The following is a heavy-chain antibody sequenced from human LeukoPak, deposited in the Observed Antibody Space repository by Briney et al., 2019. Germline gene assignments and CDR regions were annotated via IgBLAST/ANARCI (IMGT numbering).Heavy chain of an antibody. CDR2: IYYSGST. V-gene: IGHV4-59*08. J-gene: IGHJ3*02. Sequence: SETLFLTCTVSGGSISSYYWSGIRQPPGKGLEWIGYIYYSGSTNYNPSLKSRVTISVDTSKNQFSLKLSSVTAADTAVYYCARTITGTTGFDIWGQGTMVTVSS. D-gene: IGHD1/OR15-1a*01. CDR1: GGSISSYY. CDR3: ARTITGTTGFDI.